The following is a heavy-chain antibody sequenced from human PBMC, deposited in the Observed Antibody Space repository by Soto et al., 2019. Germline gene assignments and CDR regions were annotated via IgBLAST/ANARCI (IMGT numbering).Heavy chain of an antibody. V-gene: IGHV3-33*01. CDR1: GFTCSNHV. J-gene: IGHJ4*02. Sequence: GGSLRLSCAASGFTCSNHVMHWVCQAPGKGLEWVARIYYDGSNEYYADSVKGRFTISRDSSKNTLYLQMNSLRAEDTAVYYCARGRGSGSFYQLDYWGQGTLVTVSS. CDR3: ARGRGSGSFYQLDY. CDR2: IYYDGSNE. D-gene: IGHD1-26*01.